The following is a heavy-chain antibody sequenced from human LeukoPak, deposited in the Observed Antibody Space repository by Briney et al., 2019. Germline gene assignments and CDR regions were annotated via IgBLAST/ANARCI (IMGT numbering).Heavy chain of an antibody. Sequence: ASVKVSCKASGYTFTSYDINWVRQATGQGLEWMGWMNPNSGNTGYAQKFQGRVTITRNTSISTAYMELSSLRSEDTAVYYCARAPSNYPGYYYYYYMDVWGKGTTVTVSS. D-gene: IGHD4-11*01. CDR2: MNPNSGNT. J-gene: IGHJ6*03. CDR1: GYTFTSYD. V-gene: IGHV1-8*03. CDR3: ARAPSNYPGYYYYYYMDV.